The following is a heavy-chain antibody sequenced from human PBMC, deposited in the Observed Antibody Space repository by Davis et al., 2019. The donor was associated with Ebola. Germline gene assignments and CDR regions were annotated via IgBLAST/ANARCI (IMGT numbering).Heavy chain of an antibody. D-gene: IGHD3-3*01. V-gene: IGHV3-7*01. CDR1: GFTFSNYW. CDR2: IKQDGGEKNK. CDR3: ARYHFWSGKGYYYHGMDV. J-gene: IGHJ6*04. Sequence: GESLKISCAASGFTFSNYWMSWVRQAPGKGLEWVANIKQDGGEKNKYYVDSMKGRFTISRDNAKSSLYLQMNSLRAEDTATYYCARYHFWSGKGYYYHGMDVWGCGTTVTVSS.